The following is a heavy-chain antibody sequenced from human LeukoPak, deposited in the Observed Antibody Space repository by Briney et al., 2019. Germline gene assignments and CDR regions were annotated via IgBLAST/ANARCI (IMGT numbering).Heavy chain of an antibody. CDR1: GFTFSSYG. Sequence: GGSLRLSCAASGFTFSSYGMHWVRQAPGKGLEWVAFIRYDGSNKYYADSVKGRFTISRDNSKNTLYLQMNRLRAEDTAVYYCAKDSYEFGEEYWGQGTLVTVSS. CDR3: AKDSYEFGEEY. J-gene: IGHJ4*02. CDR2: IRYDGSNK. D-gene: IGHD3-10*01. V-gene: IGHV3-30*02.